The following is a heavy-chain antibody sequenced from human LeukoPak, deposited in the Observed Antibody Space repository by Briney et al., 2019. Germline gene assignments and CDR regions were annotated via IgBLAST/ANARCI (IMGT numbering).Heavy chain of an antibody. J-gene: IGHJ6*04. Sequence: GGSLRLSCAASGFSFSSYGMHWVRQAPGKGLEWVAFIRYDESNKYHADSVKGRFTISRDNSKNTLYLQMNSLRGEDTAVYCCAKDILYRMDVWGKGTTVTVSS. CDR1: GFSFSSYG. CDR2: IRYDESNK. CDR3: AKDILYRMDV. V-gene: IGHV3-30*02. D-gene: IGHD2-15*01.